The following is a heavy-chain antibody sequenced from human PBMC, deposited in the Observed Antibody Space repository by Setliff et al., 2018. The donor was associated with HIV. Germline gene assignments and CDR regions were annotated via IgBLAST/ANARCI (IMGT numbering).Heavy chain of an antibody. V-gene: IGHV4-4*02. J-gene: IGHJ4*02. CDR2: IYHSGST. CDR1: GGSISSSNW. Sequence: SETLSLTCAVSGGSISSSNWWSWVRQPPGKGLEWIGEIYHSGSTSYNPSLKSRVTISLDRSKTQFSLKLSSVTAADTAVYYCARSPLYSGYERHYFDYWGQGTLVTVSS. D-gene: IGHD5-12*01. CDR3: ARSPLYSGYERHYFDY.